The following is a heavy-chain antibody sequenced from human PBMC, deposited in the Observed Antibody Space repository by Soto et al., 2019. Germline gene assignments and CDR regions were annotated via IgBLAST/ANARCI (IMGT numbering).Heavy chain of an antibody. D-gene: IGHD3-22*01. CDR2: IIPIFGTA. CDR1: GGTFSSYA. CDR3: AIDFYDSSGYFNWFAL. Sequence: SVKVSCKAAGGTFSSYAISWVRQAPGQGLEWMGGIIPIFGTANYAQKFQGRVTITADESTSTAYMELRSLRSEDTAVYYCAIDFYDSSGYFNWFALPGQGTPVTGSS. J-gene: IGHJ5*02. V-gene: IGHV1-69*13.